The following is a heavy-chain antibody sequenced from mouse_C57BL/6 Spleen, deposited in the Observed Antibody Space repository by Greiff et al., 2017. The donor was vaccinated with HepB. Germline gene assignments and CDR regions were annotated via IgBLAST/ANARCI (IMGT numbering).Heavy chain of an antibody. J-gene: IGHJ1*03. CDR1: GYTFTDYE. D-gene: IGHD1-3*01. Sequence: VQLQQSGAELVRPGASVTLSCKASGYTFTDYEMHWVKQTPVHGLEWIGAIDPETGGTAYNQKFKGKAILTADKSSSTAYMELRSLTSEDSAVYYCTKRGKEYFRVWGTGTPVTDS. CDR2: IDPETGGT. V-gene: IGHV1-15*01. CDR3: TKRGKEYFRV.